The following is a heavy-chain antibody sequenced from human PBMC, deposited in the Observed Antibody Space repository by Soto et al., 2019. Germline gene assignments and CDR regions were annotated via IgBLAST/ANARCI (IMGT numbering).Heavy chain of an antibody. Sequence: VKVSCKASGFTFTSSAVQWVRQARGQRLEWIGWIVVGSGNTNYAQKFQERVTITRDMSTSTAYMELSSLRSEDTAVYYCATRSRPLYYYYGMDVWGQGTTVTVSS. CDR2: IVVGSGNT. J-gene: IGHJ6*02. CDR3: ATRSRPLYYYYGMDV. CDR1: GFTFTSSA. V-gene: IGHV1-58*01.